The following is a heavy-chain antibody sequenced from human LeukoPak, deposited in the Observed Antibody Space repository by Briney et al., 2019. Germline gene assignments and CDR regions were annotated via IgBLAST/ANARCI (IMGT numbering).Heavy chain of an antibody. V-gene: IGHV3-21*01. Sequence: GGSLRLSCAASGFTFSSYNMYWVRQAPGQGLEWVSSLSGGSDHIYYADPVKGRFTISRDNSKNTLYLQMNSLRAEDTAVYYCARVDHSDGLYDYGGIDYWGQGTLVTVSS. J-gene: IGHJ4*02. CDR1: GFTFSSYN. CDR3: ARVDHSDGLYDYGGIDY. D-gene: IGHD4-23*01. CDR2: LSGGSDHI.